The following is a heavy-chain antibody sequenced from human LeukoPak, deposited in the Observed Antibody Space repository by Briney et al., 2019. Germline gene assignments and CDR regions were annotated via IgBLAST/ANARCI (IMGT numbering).Heavy chain of an antibody. CDR3: ARANYFDTSGSWN. CDR2: LNPNSGGI. V-gene: IGHV1-2*02. CDR1: GYTFTANY. Sequence: GASVKVSCKASGYTFTANYMHWVRQAPGQGLEWMGWLNPNSGGISYAQRFQGRVIMTRDTSISTAYMELSRLRSDDTAVYYCARANYFDTSGSWNWGQGTLVTVSS. J-gene: IGHJ4*02. D-gene: IGHD3-22*01.